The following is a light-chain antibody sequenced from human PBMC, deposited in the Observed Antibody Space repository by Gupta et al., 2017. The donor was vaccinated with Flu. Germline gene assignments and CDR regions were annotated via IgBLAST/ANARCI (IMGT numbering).Light chain of an antibody. J-gene: IGKJ4*01. Sequence: ATLSVSPGERATLSCRASQSVSSNLAWYQQKPGQAPRLLIYGASTRATGIPARFSGSGSGTEFTVTISSLQSEDFAVYYCQQYNNWPPLTFGGGTKVEIK. CDR1: QSVSSN. CDR2: GAS. CDR3: QQYNNWPPLT. V-gene: IGKV3-15*01.